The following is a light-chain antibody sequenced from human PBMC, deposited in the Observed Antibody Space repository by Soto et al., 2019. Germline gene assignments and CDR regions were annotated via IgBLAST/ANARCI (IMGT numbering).Light chain of an antibody. CDR1: QDIRNY. CDR3: QKYDRAPFT. J-gene: IGKJ3*01. Sequence: DIQMTQSPSYLSVSVGDRVTITCRASQDIRNYLAWYQQKPGKVPKLLIYAASTLQSGVPSRFSGSGSGTDFTLTINSLQPEDIATYYCQKYDRAPFTFGPGTKVDIK. V-gene: IGKV1-27*01. CDR2: AAS.